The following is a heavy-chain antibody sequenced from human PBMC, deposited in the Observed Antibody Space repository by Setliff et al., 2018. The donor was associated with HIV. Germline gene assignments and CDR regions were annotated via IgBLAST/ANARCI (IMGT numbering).Heavy chain of an antibody. CDR2: SNAYNGNT. V-gene: IGHV1-18*01. Sequence: ASVKVSCKASGYTFTTYAMNWVRQAPGQGLEWMGWSNAYNGNTNYIEKLQGRVTMTTDTSTSTAYMELRSLRSDDTAVYYCARDAPGNTESAPGYWGQGTLVTVSS. D-gene: IGHD1-7*01. J-gene: IGHJ4*02. CDR3: ARDAPGNTESAPGY. CDR1: GYTFTTYA.